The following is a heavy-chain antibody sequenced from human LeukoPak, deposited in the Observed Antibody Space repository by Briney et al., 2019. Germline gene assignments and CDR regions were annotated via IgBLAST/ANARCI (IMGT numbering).Heavy chain of an antibody. D-gene: IGHD3-10*01. CDR2: ISGSGGST. CDR3: AKEKRTMVRGVNSYGMDV. CDR1: GFTFSSYA. V-gene: IGHV3-23*01. Sequence: PGGSLRLSCAASGFTFSSYAMSWVRQAPGKGLEWVSAISGSGGSTYYADSVKGRFTISRDNSKNTLYLQMNSLRAEDTVVYYCAKEKRTMVRGVNSYGMDVWGQGTTVTVSS. J-gene: IGHJ6*02.